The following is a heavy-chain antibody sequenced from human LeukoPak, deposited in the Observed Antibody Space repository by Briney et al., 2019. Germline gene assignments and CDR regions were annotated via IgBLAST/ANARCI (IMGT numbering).Heavy chain of an antibody. D-gene: IGHD2-2*02. J-gene: IGHJ4*02. CDR1: GFTYSSYG. CDR2: IWYDGSNK. Sequence: SGGSLRLSCAASGFTYSSYGMHWVRQAPGKGLEWVAFIWYDGSNKYYADSVKGRFTISRDNSKNTLYLQMNSLRAEDTAMYYCARDQYRVLDYWGQGTLVTVSS. CDR3: ARDQYRVLDY. V-gene: IGHV3-30*02.